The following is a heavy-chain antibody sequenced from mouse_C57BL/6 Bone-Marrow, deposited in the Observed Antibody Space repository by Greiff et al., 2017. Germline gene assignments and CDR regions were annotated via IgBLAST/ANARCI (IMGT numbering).Heavy chain of an antibody. CDR3: ARSGGVDYGNYYLDY. D-gene: IGHD2-1*01. CDR1: GYTFTSYW. Sequence: QVQLQQPGAELVMPGASVKLSCKASGYTFTSYWMHWVKQRPGQGLEWIGEIDPSDSYTNYNQKFKGKSTLTVDKSSSTAYMQLSSLTSEDSAVYYCARSGGVDYGNYYLDYWGQGTTLTVSS. V-gene: IGHV1-69*01. J-gene: IGHJ2*01. CDR2: IDPSDSYT.